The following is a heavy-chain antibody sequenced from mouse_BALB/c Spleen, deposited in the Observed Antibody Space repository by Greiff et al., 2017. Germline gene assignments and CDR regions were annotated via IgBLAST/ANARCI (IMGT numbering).Heavy chain of an antibody. V-gene: IGHV1-31*01. D-gene: IGHD1-1*01. Sequence: VQLQQSGPELVKPGASVKISCKASGYSFTGYYMHWVKQSHVKSLEWIGRINPYNGATSYNQNFKDKASLTVDKSSSTAYMELHSLTSEDSAVYYCARYLLLQSWYFDVWGAGTTVTVAS. CDR3: ARYLLLQSWYFDV. J-gene: IGHJ1*01. CDR2: INPYNGAT. CDR1: GYSFTGYY.